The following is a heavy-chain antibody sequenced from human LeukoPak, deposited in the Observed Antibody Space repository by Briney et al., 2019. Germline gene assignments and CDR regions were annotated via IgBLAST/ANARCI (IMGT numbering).Heavy chain of an antibody. CDR1: GGSISSGSYY. J-gene: IGHJ6*02. D-gene: IGHD6-19*01. V-gene: IGHV4-61*02. Sequence: SQTLSLTCTVSGGSISSGSYYWSWIRQPAGKGLEWIGRIYTSGSTDYNPSLKGRVTILVDMSKNQFSLKVTSVTAADTAVYYCARHLRNSSGPKLYYYYYGMDVWGQGTTVTVSS. CDR3: ARHLRNSSGPKLYYYYYGMDV. CDR2: IYTSGST.